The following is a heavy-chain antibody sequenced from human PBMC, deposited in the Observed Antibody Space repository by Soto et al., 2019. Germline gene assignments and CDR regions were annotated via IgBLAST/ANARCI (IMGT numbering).Heavy chain of an antibody. Sequence: QVQLQESGPGLVKPSDTLSLTCAVSGYSISSSNWWGWIRQPPGKVLEWIGYIYYTGSTHYNPSLKRRVTLSVDTSNNQFSLKLSSVTAVDTAVYYCARISPGAGYYYAMDVWGQGTTVTVSS. CDR3: ARISPGAGYYYAMDV. CDR2: IYYTGST. CDR1: GYSISSSNW. V-gene: IGHV4-28*01. J-gene: IGHJ6*02. D-gene: IGHD3-10*01.